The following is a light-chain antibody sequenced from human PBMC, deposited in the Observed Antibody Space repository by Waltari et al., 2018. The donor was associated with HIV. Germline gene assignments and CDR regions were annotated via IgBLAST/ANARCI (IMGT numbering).Light chain of an antibody. Sequence: AIRMTQSPSSFSASTGDRVTITCRASQGISSYLAWYQQRPGRAPKLLIYGASSLQSGVPSRISGSGSGTDFTLTISCLQSEDFATYYCPQYYSYPPTFGQGTKVEIK. CDR3: PQYYSYPPT. CDR1: QGISSY. V-gene: IGKV1-8*01. CDR2: GAS. J-gene: IGKJ1*01.